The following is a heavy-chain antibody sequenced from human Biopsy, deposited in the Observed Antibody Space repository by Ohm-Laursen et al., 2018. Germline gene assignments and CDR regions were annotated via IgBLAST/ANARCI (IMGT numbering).Heavy chain of an antibody. J-gene: IGHJ4*02. V-gene: IGHV3-53*01. CDR2: IYLDGNT. Sequence: SLRLSCTASGFTVSTTYMSWDRQAPGKGLEWVSIIYLDGNTYYTDSVKGRFTISRGNSKNALYLQMNSLRPADTAKYYCVRGRAYWGQGTLVTVSS. CDR1: GFTVSTTY. CDR3: VRGRAY.